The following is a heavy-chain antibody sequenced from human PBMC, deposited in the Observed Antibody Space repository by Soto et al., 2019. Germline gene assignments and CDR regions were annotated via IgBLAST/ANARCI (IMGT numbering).Heavy chain of an antibody. CDR1: GFTFSSYC. Sequence: PXGSLSLSCAASGFTFSSYCMSWVRQAPGKGLEWVANIKQDGSEKYYVDSVKGRFTISRDNAKNSLYLQMNSLRAEDTAVYYCAREKDSSSSSYYYYYGMDVWGQGTTVTVSS. V-gene: IGHV3-7*03. CDR2: IKQDGSEK. CDR3: AREKDSSSSSYYYYYGMDV. J-gene: IGHJ6*02. D-gene: IGHD6-13*01.